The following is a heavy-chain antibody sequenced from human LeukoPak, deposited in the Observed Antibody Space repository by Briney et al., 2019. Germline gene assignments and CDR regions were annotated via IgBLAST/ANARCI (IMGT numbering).Heavy chain of an antibody. J-gene: IGHJ4*02. CDR1: GFTFSTYG. D-gene: IGHD6-19*01. Sequence: GGSLRLSCAASGFTFSTYGMHWVRQAPGKGLERVAITSYDGSNEYYADSVKGRFTISRDISKNTLYLQMNSLRAEDTAVYYCAKDDSSGWTDCWGQGTLVTVSS. V-gene: IGHV3-30*18. CDR2: TSYDGSNE. CDR3: AKDDSSGWTDC.